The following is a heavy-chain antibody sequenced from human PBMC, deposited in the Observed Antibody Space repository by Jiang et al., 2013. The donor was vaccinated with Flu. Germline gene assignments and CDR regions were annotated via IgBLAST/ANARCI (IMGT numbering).Heavy chain of an antibody. CDR2: TYYRSKWYN. CDR1: GDSVSSNSAA. V-gene: IGHV6-1*01. D-gene: IGHD2-21*01. J-gene: IGHJ4*02. CDR3: ARGGTYCGGDCYSGLDY. Sequence: QTLSLTCAISGDSVSSNSAAWHWIRQSPSRGLEWLGRTYYRSKWYNDYALSVKSRITVNPDTSKNQFSLQLNSVTPEDTAVYYCARGGTYCGGDCYSGLDYWGQGTLVAVSS.